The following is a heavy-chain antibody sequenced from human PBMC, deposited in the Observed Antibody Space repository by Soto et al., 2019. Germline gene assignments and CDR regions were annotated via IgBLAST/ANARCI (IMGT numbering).Heavy chain of an antibody. CDR1: GYSFADYW. J-gene: IGHJ3*01. CDR3: ARHRNAFRDALDF. D-gene: IGHD3-16*01. Sequence: PGESLKISCKGLGYSFADYWIAWVRQMPGKGLEWMGIMYPGDSDTTYSPSFQGQVTISADKSISTAYLQWSSLKASDTAMYYCARHRNAFRDALDFWGQGTMVTVSS. CDR2: MYPGDSDT. V-gene: IGHV5-51*01.